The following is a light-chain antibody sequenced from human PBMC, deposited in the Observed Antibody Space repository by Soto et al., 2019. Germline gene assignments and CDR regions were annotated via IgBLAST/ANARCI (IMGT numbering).Light chain of an antibody. CDR3: AAWDDNLAGVL. V-gene: IGLV1-44*01. Sequence: QSVLTQPPSVSETPGQRVVLSCSGSTSNIGSNTVNWYQQLPGTAPKAVIYSNSLRPSGVPDRFSGSKSGTSASLAISGLQSEDEADYYCAAWDDNLAGVLFGGGTKLTV. J-gene: IGLJ2*01. CDR1: TSNIGSNT. CDR2: SNS.